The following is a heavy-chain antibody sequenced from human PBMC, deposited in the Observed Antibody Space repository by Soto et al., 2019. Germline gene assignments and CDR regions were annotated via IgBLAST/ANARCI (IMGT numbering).Heavy chain of an antibody. CDR2: ISSSSSTI. D-gene: IGHD4-4*01. CDR1: GFTFSSYS. Sequence: PGGSLRLSCAASGFTFSSYSMNWVRQAPGKGLEWVSYISSSSSTIYYADSVKGRFTISRDNAKSSLYLQMNSLRAEDTAVYYCARDPPNSQYYYYYYYMDVWGKGTTVTV. J-gene: IGHJ6*03. CDR3: ARDPPNSQYYYYYYYMDV. V-gene: IGHV3-48*01.